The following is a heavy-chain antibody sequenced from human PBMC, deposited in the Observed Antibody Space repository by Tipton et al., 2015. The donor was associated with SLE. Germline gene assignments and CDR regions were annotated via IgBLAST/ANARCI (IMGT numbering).Heavy chain of an antibody. CDR2: ISYSGVT. CDR1: GGSLSNHY. CDR3: ARDLAWSGFFDL. J-gene: IGHJ2*01. Sequence: LRLSCTVSGGSLSNHYWNWIRQPPGKGLEWVGSISYSGVTKYNPSLRSRATISLDTSKDQISLELTSVTAADTAVYYCARDLAWSGFFDLWGRGTLVTVSS. V-gene: IGHV4-59*11. D-gene: IGHD3-3*01.